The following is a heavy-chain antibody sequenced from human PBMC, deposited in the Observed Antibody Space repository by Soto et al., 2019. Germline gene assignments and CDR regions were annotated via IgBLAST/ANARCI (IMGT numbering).Heavy chain of an antibody. CDR2: IDHSGGT. D-gene: IGHD3-3*02. CDR1: GGSFSGYY. V-gene: IGHV4-34*01. Sequence: SETLSLTCAVHGGSFSGYYWTWIRQAPGKGLAWIGEIDHSGGTNYNSSLKSRVSISVDTSKNQFSLILLSVTAADTGVYYCARDRQYSHFWSGHQYEGPYGMDVWGQGTTVTAP. CDR3: ARDRQYSHFWSGHQYEGPYGMDV. J-gene: IGHJ6*02.